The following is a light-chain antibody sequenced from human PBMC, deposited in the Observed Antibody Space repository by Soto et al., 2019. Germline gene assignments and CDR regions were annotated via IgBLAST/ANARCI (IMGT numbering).Light chain of an antibody. Sequence: AIQMTQSPSSLSASVGDRVTITCRASQGIRNDLGWYQQKPGKAPNLLIYSASSLQSGVPSRFSGSGSGTDFTLTISSLQPEDFATYYCLQDYNYPRTFGQGTKVEIK. J-gene: IGKJ1*01. CDR3: LQDYNYPRT. V-gene: IGKV1-6*01. CDR2: SAS. CDR1: QGIRND.